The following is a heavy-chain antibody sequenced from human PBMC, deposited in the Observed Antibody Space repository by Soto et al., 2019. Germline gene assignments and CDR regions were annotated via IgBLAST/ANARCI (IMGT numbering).Heavy chain of an antibody. Sequence: QVHLQESGPGLVKPSQTLSLTCTVSGGSIRSGGYYWSWIRQHPGKGLEWIGYIFYSGSTYYNPSLNRRVTISVDTSNTQLSLRLTSVTAAETAVYFCARDVRPGTGDYASAFDIWGQGTMVTVSA. CDR1: GGSIRSGGYY. CDR3: ARDVRPGTGDYASAFDI. V-gene: IGHV4-31*03. D-gene: IGHD4-17*01. J-gene: IGHJ3*02. CDR2: IFYSGST.